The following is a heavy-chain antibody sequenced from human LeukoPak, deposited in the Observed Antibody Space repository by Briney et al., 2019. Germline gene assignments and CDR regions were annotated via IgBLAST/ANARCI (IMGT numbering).Heavy chain of an antibody. Sequence: GGSLRLSCAAPGFPFNNYAMNWVRQAPGKGLEWVSVTSGSGFATFYADSVMGRFTIYRDNSRNTLYLQMNSLRPEDTAVYYCAKSTLAVAGTGWFESWGQGTLVTVSS. J-gene: IGHJ5*01. D-gene: IGHD6-19*01. CDR2: TSGSGFAT. CDR3: AKSTLAVAGTGWFES. V-gene: IGHV3-23*01. CDR1: GFPFNNYA.